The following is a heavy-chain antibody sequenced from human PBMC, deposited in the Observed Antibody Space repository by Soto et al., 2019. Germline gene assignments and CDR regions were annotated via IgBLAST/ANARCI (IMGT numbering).Heavy chain of an antibody. V-gene: IGHV1-18*01. D-gene: IGHD5-12*01. CDR1: GYTFFTYD. CDR3: ARHHGPTTSEKWFDP. CDR2: ISTYSGYT. J-gene: IGHJ5*02. Sequence: QVHLVQSGVEVKTPGASVKVSCQASGYTFFTYDISWVRQAPGQGLEWMGWISTYSGYTKYAQKFQGRVTMTTDTSTTTAYLELRSLPSAAPGVYYCARHHGPTTSEKWFDPWGQGNLVTVSS.